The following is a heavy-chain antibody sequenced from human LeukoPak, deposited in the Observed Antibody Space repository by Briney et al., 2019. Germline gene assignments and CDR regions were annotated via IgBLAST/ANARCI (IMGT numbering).Heavy chain of an antibody. V-gene: IGHV4-59*01. J-gene: IGHJ6*03. CDR1: GGSISSYY. Sequence: PSEALSLTCTVSGGSISSYYWSWIRQPPGKGLEWIGYIYYSGSTNYNPSLKSRVTISVDTSKNQFSLKLSSVTVADTAVYYCAGGYSYGSTYYYMDVWGKGTTVTISS. CDR3: AGGYSYGSTYYYMDV. D-gene: IGHD5-18*01. CDR2: IYYSGST.